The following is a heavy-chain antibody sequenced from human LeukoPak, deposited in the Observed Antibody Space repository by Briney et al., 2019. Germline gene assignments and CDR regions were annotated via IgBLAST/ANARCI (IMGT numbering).Heavy chain of an antibody. CDR1: GYSISSGYY. V-gene: IGHV4-38-2*02. Sequence: SETLSLTCTVSGYSISSGYYWGWIRQPPGKGLEWIGSIYHSGSTYYNPSLKSRVTISVDTSKNQFSLKLSSVTAADTAVYYCAREQAGYQLPEVAFDIWGQGTMVTVSS. D-gene: IGHD2-2*01. CDR3: AREQAGYQLPEVAFDI. J-gene: IGHJ3*02. CDR2: IYHSGST.